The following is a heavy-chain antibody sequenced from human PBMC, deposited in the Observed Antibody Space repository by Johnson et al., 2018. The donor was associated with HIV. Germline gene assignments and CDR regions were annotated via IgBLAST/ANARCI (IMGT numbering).Heavy chain of an antibody. V-gene: IGHV3-30*02. Sequence: QVQLVESGGGLVQPGGSLRLSCAASGFTFSSYGMHWVRQAPGKGLEWVAVIRYDGSNKYYADSVKGRFTISRDNSKNTLYLQMSSLRIEDTAVYYCARVGDWGSAYDAFDIWGQGTMVTVSS. CDR2: IRYDGSNK. J-gene: IGHJ3*02. CDR1: GFTFSSYG. CDR3: ARVGDWGSAYDAFDI. D-gene: IGHD7-27*01.